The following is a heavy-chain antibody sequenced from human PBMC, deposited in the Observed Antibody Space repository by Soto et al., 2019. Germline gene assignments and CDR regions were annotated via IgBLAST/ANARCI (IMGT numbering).Heavy chain of an antibody. D-gene: IGHD3-10*01. CDR2: IYYTGTT. J-gene: IGHJ5*02. V-gene: IGHV4-59*01. CDR1: GGSISSYY. CDR3: ARDNYYGSTLKWFDP. Sequence: PSETLSLTCTVSGGSISSYYWSWIRQPPGKGLEWIGYIYYTGTTNYNPSLKSRVTISVDTSKNQFSLKLSSVAAADTAVYYCARDNYYGSTLKWFDPWGQGTLVTVSS.